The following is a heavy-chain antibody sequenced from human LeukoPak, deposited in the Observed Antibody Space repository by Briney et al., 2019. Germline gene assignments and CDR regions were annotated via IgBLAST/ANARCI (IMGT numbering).Heavy chain of an antibody. D-gene: IGHD3-10*01. J-gene: IGHJ4*02. CDR3: ARHARIHRLGVDY. CDR1: GGSISSYY. V-gene: IGHV4-59*08. CDR2: IYYSGST. Sequence: SETLSLTCTVSGGSISSYYWSWIRQPPGKGLEWIGCIYYSGSTNYNPSLKSRVTISVDTSKNQFSLKLSSVTAADTAVYYCARHARIHRLGVDYWGQGTLVTVSS.